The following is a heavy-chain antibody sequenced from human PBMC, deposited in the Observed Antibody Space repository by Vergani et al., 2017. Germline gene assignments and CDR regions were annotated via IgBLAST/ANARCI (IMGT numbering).Heavy chain of an antibody. D-gene: IGHD4-17*01. CDR2: ISGSGGST. Sequence: EVQLVESGGGLVQPGRSLRLSCAASGFTFDDYAMHWVRQAPGKGLEWVSAISGSGGSTYYADSVKGRFTISRDNSKNTLYLQMNSLRAEDTAVYYCAKYAHDDDYGDYVFYYYYYYMDVWGKGTTVTVSS. CDR1: GFTFDDYA. J-gene: IGHJ6*03. CDR3: AKYAHDDDYGDYVFYYYYYYMDV. V-gene: IGHV3-23*04.